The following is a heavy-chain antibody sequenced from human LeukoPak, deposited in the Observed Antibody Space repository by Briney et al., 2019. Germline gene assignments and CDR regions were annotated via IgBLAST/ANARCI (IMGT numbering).Heavy chain of an antibody. CDR1: GFTFSSYS. CDR2: TSSSSSYI. CDR3: ARFRVEYSSSNWFDP. V-gene: IGHV3-21*01. Sequence: GGSLRLSCAASGFTFSSYSMNWVRQAPGKGLEWVSSTSSSSSYIYYADSVKGRFTISRDNAKNSLYLQMNSLRAEDTAVYYCARFRVEYSSSNWFDPWGQGTLVTVSS. J-gene: IGHJ5*02. D-gene: IGHD6-6*01.